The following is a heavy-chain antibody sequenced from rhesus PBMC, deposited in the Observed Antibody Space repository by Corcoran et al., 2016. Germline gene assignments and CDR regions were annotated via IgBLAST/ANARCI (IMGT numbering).Heavy chain of an antibody. J-gene: IGHJ4*01. D-gene: IGHD5-36*01. Sequence: QGQLQESGPGLVKPSETLSLTCAVSGASVSGTYWTWLRQAPGKGLEWIGRISGGGTAPYYNPSRKSRVAIAMDTSRNQISLKLDSVTAADTAIYYCARAGIATDFDFWGQGLLVTVSS. CDR1: GASVSGTY. CDR3: ARAGIATDFDF. CDR2: ISGGGTAP. V-gene: IGHV4S2*01.